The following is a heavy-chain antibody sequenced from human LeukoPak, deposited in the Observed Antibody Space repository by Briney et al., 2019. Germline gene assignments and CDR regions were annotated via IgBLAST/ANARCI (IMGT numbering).Heavy chain of an antibody. CDR3: ATRLTADSYEASDI. D-gene: IGHD6-13*01. V-gene: IGHV3-21*06. J-gene: IGHJ3*02. CDR1: GFTFSRFS. CDR2: ISSGSHHK. Sequence: GGSLRLSCAGSGFTFSRFSMIWVRQAPGKGLEWAASISSGSHHKYHADSVKGRFTVSRDNDNNSLFLQMNSLRAEDTALYYCATRLTADSYEASDIWGQGTMVTVSS.